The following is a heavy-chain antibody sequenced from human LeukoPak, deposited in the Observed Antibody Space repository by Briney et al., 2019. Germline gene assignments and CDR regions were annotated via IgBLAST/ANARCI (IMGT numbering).Heavy chain of an antibody. J-gene: IGHJ5*02. CDR2: VSGSGGST. D-gene: IGHD2-15*01. V-gene: IGHV3-23*01. CDR3: AKAGLYCSGGSCYDWFDP. Sequence: GGSLRLSCAASGFTFSSYAMGWVRQAPGKGLEWVSAVSGSGGSTYYADSVKGRFTISRDNSKNTLYLQMNSLRAEDTAVYYCAKAGLYCSGGSCYDWFDPWGQGTLVTVSS. CDR1: GFTFSSYA.